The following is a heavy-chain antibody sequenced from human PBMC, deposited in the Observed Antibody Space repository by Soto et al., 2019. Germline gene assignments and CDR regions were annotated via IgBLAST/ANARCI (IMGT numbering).Heavy chain of an antibody. CDR1: GGSLSDYY. CDR3: ARTPTRGASAWLDP. Sequence: QVQLQQWGSGLLKPSETLSLTCAIYGGSLSDYYWHWIRQSPGKGLEWIGEIHLSGRVNFTPSPKSRTSLSMDTSRNQFFLTLRSVTAADTAVYFCARTPTRGASAWLDPWGRGHLVTVSS. CDR2: IHLSGRV. J-gene: IGHJ5*02. D-gene: IGHD1-26*01. V-gene: IGHV4-34*01.